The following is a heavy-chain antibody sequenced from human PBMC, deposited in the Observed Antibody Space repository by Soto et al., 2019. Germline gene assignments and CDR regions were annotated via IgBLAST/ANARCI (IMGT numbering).Heavy chain of an antibody. CDR1: EFTLSSFR. CDR3: AREKEDEGSSSLRVYYGMDV. V-gene: IGHV3-21*01. Sequence: VHLVESGGCMGKSGGSRRLSCEASEFTLSSFRMTWIRQAPGRGRARVSAMSGSSKYIHYADSVKGRFTISRDNDKNSLYLQRTRLRAEETAVYYCAREKEDEGSSSLRVYYGMDVWGQGTTVTVSS. CDR2: MSGSSKYI. D-gene: IGHD6-6*01. J-gene: IGHJ6*02.